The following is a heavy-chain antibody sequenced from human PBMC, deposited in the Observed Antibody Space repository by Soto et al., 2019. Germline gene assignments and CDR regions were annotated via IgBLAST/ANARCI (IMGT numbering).Heavy chain of an antibody. CDR2: ISSSSSYT. V-gene: IGHV3-11*06. CDR3: ARECHYYYYGMDV. J-gene: IGHJ6*02. Sequence: QVQLVESGGGLVKPGGSLRLSCAASGFTFSDYYMSWIRQAPGKGLEWVSYISSSSSYTNYADSVKGRFTISRDNAKNSLYLQMNSLRAEDTAVYYCARECHYYYYGMDVWGQGTTVTVSS. CDR1: GFTFSDYY.